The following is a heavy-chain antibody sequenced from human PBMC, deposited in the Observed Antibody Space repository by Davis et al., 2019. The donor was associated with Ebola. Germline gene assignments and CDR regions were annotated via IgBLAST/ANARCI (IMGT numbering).Heavy chain of an antibody. J-gene: IGHJ6*02. CDR1: GYSFTSYW. CDR3: ARLGSGGNYYYYGMDV. CDR2: IDPSDSYT. Sequence: GESLKISCKGSGYSFTSYWISWVRQMPGKGLEWMGRIDPSDSYTNYSPSFQGQVTISADKSISTAYLQWSSLKASDTAMYYCARLGSGGNYYYYGMDVWGQGTTVTVSS. D-gene: IGHD2-15*01. V-gene: IGHV5-10-1*04.